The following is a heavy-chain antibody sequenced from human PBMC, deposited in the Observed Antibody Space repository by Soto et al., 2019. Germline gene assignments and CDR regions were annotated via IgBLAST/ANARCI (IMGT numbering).Heavy chain of an antibody. Sequence: SETLSLTCTVSGGSISSSSYYWGWIRQPPGKGLEWIGSIYYSGSTYYNPSLKSRVTISVDTSKNQFSLKLSSVTAADTAVYYCATHALRFLEWLAPGEKDAFDIWGQGTMVTVSS. D-gene: IGHD3-3*01. J-gene: IGHJ3*02. CDR2: IYYSGST. CDR3: ATHALRFLEWLAPGEKDAFDI. V-gene: IGHV4-39*01. CDR1: GGSISSSSYY.